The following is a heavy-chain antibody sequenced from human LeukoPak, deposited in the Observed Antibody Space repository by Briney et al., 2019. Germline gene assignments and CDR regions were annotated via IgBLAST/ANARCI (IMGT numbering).Heavy chain of an antibody. CDR3: ARDNYGDYGEVS. V-gene: IGHV1-69*04. Sequence: SVKVSCKASGGTFSSYAISWVRQAPGQGLEWMGRIIPIFGIANYAQRFQGRVTITADKSTSTAYMELSSLRSEDTAVYYCARDNYGDYGEVSWGQGTLVTVPS. CDR1: GGTFSSYA. D-gene: IGHD4-17*01. J-gene: IGHJ4*02. CDR2: IIPIFGIA.